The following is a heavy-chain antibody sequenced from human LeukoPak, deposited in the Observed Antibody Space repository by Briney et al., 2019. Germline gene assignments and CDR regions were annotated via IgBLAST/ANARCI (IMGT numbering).Heavy chain of an antibody. CDR1: GGSISSGGYY. CDR3: ALTYYDILTGYYGSDY. J-gene: IGHJ4*02. Sequence: PSETLSLTCTVSGGSISSGGYYWSWIRQPPGKGLEWIGYIYHSGSTYYNPSLKSRVTISVDTSKNQFSLKLSSVTAADTAVYYCALTYYDILTGYYGSDYWGQGTLVTVSS. CDR2: IYHSGST. D-gene: IGHD3-9*01. V-gene: IGHV4-30-2*01.